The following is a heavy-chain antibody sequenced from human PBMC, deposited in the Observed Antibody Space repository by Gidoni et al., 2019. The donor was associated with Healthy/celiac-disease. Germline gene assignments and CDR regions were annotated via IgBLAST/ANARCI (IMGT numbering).Heavy chain of an antibody. V-gene: IGHV5-10-1*03. CDR2: IDPSDSYT. J-gene: IGHJ5*02. Sequence: EVQLVQSGAEVKKPGESLRISCKGSGYSFTSYWISGVRPRPGKGLEWMGRIDPSDSYTNYSPSFQGHVTISADKSISTAYLQWSSLKASDTAMYYCARCARSTNGVCYPWGQGTLVTVSS. CDR3: ARCARSTNGVCYP. CDR1: GYSFTSYW. D-gene: IGHD2-8*01.